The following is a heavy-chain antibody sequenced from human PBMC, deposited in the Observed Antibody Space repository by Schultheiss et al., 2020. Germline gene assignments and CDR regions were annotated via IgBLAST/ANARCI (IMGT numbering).Heavy chain of an antibody. D-gene: IGHD3-22*01. CDR3: ARDNSYYDSSGYYNFDY. Sequence: SETLSLTCAVYGGSFSGYYWSWIRQPPGKGLEWIGEINHSGSTNYNPSLKSRVTISVDTSKNQFSLKLSSVTAADTAVYYCARDNSYYDSSGYYNFDYWGQGTLVNGYS. V-gene: IGHV4-34*01. J-gene: IGHJ4*02. CDR1: GGSFSGYY. CDR2: INHSGST.